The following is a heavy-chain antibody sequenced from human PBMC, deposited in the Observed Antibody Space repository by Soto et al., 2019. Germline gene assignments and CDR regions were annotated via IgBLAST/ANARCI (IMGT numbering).Heavy chain of an antibody. J-gene: IGHJ4*02. V-gene: IGHV4-30-2*01. CDR1: GGSVSSRSYS. Sequence: PSETLSLTCTVSGGSVSSRSYSWSWIRQPPGRGLEWIGYIYHSGSTYYIPSLRSRVAISMDRAQNQFSLHLSSVTAEDTAVYFCARVRYSDNWHGLIDFWGLGTLVTVSS. CDR3: ARVRYSDNWHGLIDF. CDR2: IYHSGST. D-gene: IGHD4-4*01.